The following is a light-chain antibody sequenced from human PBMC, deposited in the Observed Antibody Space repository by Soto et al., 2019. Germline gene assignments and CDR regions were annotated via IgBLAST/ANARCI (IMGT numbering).Light chain of an antibody. CDR1: SSDVGSYNL. CDR2: EGS. Sequence: QSVLTQPASVSGSPGQSITISFTGTSSDVGSYNLVSWYQQHPGKAPQLMIYEGSKRHSGVSNRFSGSKSGNTASLTISGLQAEDEADYYCCSYAGSSTLRVFGTGTKLTVL. CDR3: CSYAGSSTLRV. J-gene: IGLJ1*01. V-gene: IGLV2-23*01.